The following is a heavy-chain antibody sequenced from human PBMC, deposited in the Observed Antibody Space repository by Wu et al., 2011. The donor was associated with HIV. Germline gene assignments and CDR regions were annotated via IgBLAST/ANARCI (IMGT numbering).Heavy chain of an antibody. CDR3: ARDRGNWGLGIENDY. V-gene: IGHV1-69*06. J-gene: IGHJ4*02. CDR2: IIPXFNTA. Sequence: KKPGSSVKVFCKASGGTSAAMLSGWVRQAPGQGLEWMGGIIPXFNTANYAQKFQGRVTITADKSTSTAYMELSSLRSDDTAVYYCARDRGNWGLGIENDYWGQGTLVTVSS. CDR1: GGTSAAML. D-gene: IGHD7-27*01.